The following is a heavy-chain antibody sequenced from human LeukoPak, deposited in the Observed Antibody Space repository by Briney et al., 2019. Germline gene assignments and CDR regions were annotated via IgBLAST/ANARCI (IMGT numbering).Heavy chain of an antibody. Sequence: SETLSLTCAVPGGSLSGYYWGWIRQSPGKGLEWIGEINSGGNANYSPSLKSLATISRDASKNQFALKLGSATAADTGVYYCARDSAADSYGYFVSNAFDIWGQGSVVTVSS. J-gene: IGHJ3*02. CDR2: INSGGNA. CDR1: GGSLSGYY. V-gene: IGHV4-34*01. CDR3: ARDSAADSYGYFVSNAFDI. D-gene: IGHD5-18*01.